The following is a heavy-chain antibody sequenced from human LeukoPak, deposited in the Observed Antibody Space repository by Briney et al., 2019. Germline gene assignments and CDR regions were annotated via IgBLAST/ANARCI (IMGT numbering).Heavy chain of an antibody. CDR1: GFTFKNCA. J-gene: IGHJ3*02. CDR2: ISDSGGST. Sequence: PGGSLRLSCVVSGFTFKNCAMSWVRQAPGKGLEWVSSISDSGGSTYYADSVKGRFTISRDNAKNSLYLQMNSLRAEDTAVYYCARDTLPAAATLEDAFDIWGQGTMVTVSS. V-gene: IGHV3-23*01. D-gene: IGHD6-13*01. CDR3: ARDTLPAAATLEDAFDI.